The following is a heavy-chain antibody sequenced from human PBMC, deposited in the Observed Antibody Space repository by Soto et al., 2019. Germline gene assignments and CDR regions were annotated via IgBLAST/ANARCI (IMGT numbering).Heavy chain of an antibody. CDR1: GFTFRSYA. J-gene: IGHJ6*02. D-gene: IGHD3-9*01. V-gene: IGHV3-23*01. CDR3: ANGRGNYDILTGYYKPPYYYGMDV. Sequence: GGSLSLSCAASGFTFRSYAMSWVRQAPGKGLEWVSAISGSGGSAYYADWVKGRFNISRDNSKNTLYLQMNSLRAEDMAVYYCANGRGNYDILTGYYKPPYYYGMDVWGQGTTVTVSS. CDR2: ISGSGGSA.